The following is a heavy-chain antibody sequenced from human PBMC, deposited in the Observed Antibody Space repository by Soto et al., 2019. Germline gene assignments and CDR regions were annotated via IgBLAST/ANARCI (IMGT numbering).Heavy chain of an antibody. CDR3: ARIFYYYMDV. CDR1: GGSISSSNYY. D-gene: IGHD2-15*01. Sequence: SETLSLTCTVSGGSISSSNYYWGWIRQPPGKGLEWIGSIYYTGSTYYNPSLKSRVTISGDTSKNQFSLKLSSVTAADTAVYYCARIFYYYMDVWGKGTTVTVSS. V-gene: IGHV4-39*01. J-gene: IGHJ6*03. CDR2: IYYTGST.